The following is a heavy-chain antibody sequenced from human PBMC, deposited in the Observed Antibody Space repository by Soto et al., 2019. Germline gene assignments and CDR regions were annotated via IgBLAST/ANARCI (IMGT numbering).Heavy chain of an antibody. V-gene: IGHV3-7*01. CDR2: IKQDGSQK. J-gene: IGHJ2*01. D-gene: IGHD3-16*01. Sequence: EVQLVESGGGLVQPGGSLRLSCAASPFTFSTYWMTWVRQAPGEGLEWVASIKQDGSQKDYVDSVKGRFTISRDNAKNSLYLQMNSLRVEDTALYYCAAGGGWLFDLWGRGTLVTVSS. CDR3: AAGGGWLFDL. CDR1: PFTFSTYW.